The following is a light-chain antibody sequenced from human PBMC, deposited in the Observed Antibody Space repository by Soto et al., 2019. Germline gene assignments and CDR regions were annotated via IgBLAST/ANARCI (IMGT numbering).Light chain of an antibody. Sequence: EIVLTQSPGTLSLSPGERATLSCRASQSVSSSYLAWYQQKPGQAPRLLIYDASTRATGVPDRFSGSGSETDFTLTVSRLEPEDFALYYCQQYGGSPPTFGPGTKVDIK. CDR3: QQYGGSPPT. CDR1: QSVSSSY. J-gene: IGKJ3*01. CDR2: DAS. V-gene: IGKV3-20*01.